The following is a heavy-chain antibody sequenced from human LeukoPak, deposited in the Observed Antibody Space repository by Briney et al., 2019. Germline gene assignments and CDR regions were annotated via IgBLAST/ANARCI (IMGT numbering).Heavy chain of an antibody. J-gene: IGHJ4*02. Sequence: ASVKVSCKASGYTFTGYYMHWVRQAPGQGLEWMGRINPNSGGTNYAQKFQGRVTMTRDTSISTAYMELSRLRSDDTAVYYCARGYNTAMVFTLFDYWGQGTLVTVSS. CDR3: ARGYNTAMVFTLFDY. CDR1: GYTFTGYY. CDR2: INPNSGGT. V-gene: IGHV1-2*06. D-gene: IGHD5-18*01.